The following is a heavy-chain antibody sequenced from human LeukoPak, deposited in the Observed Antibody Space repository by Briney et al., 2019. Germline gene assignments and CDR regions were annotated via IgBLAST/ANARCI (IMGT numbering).Heavy chain of an antibody. CDR1: GYTFTSYG. D-gene: IGHD4-17*01. Sequence: ASVKVSCKASGYTFTSYGISWVRQAPGQGLEWMGIINPSGGSTSYAQKFQGRVTMTRDTSTSTVYMELSSLRSEDTAVYYCARAEIHGDYVEEFDYWGQGTLVTVSS. V-gene: IGHV1-46*01. CDR2: INPSGGST. CDR3: ARAEIHGDYVEEFDY. J-gene: IGHJ4*02.